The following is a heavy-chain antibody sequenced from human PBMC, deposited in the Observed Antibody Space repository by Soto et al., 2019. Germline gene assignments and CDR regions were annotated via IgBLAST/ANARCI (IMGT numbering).Heavy chain of an antibody. Sequence: ASVKVSCKASGYTFANYSMHWVRQAPGQRLEWMGWINGGNGYTNYSQRFQGRVTISRDTSASTAYMELGSLTSEDTALYYCARGGALGLGNGPYDYWGQGTLVTVSS. D-gene: IGHD2-8*01. CDR2: INGGNGYT. CDR3: ARGGALGLGNGPYDY. CDR1: GYTFANYS. V-gene: IGHV1-3*01. J-gene: IGHJ4*02.